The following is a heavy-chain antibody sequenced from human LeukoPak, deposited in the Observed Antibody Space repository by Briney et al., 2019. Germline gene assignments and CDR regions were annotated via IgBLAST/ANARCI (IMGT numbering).Heavy chain of an antibody. J-gene: IGHJ4*02. V-gene: IGHV4-59*08. CDR2: IFYSGKS. Sequence: SETLSLTCSASGAFTSRYYWSWVRRPLGQGLEWIGNIFYSGKSKYNPSLTSRISMSVDTSKTQFSLELTSVTAADTAVYYCTRIDPLGFFDQWGPGTLVTVSS. CDR1: GAFTSRYY. CDR3: TRIDPLGFFDQ. D-gene: IGHD6-25*01.